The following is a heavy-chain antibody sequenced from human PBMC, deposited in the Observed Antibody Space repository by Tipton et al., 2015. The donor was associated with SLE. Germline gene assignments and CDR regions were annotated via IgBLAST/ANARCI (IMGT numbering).Heavy chain of an antibody. Sequence: TLSLTCAVYGGSFSGYYWSWIRQPPGKGLEWIGEINHSGSTNYNPSLKSRVTISVDTSKNQFSLKLSSVTAADTAVYYCASGDYYDSPGWFDPWGQGTLVTVSS. CDR3: ASGDYYDSPGWFDP. D-gene: IGHD3-22*01. J-gene: IGHJ5*02. CDR1: GGSFSGYY. V-gene: IGHV4-34*01. CDR2: INHSGST.